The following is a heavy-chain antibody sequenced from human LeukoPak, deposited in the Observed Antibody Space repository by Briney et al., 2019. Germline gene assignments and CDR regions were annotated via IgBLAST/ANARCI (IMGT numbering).Heavy chain of an antibody. Sequence: AGGSLRLSCAASGFTFSSNWMHWVRQGPGKGLVWVSRINSDGSSTIYADSVKGRFTISRDNAKNTLFLQMNGLRAEDTAVYYCARNSRTDFDYWGQGTLVTVSS. D-gene: IGHD3/OR15-3a*01. CDR1: GFTFSSNW. J-gene: IGHJ4*02. CDR2: INSDGSST. CDR3: ARNSRTDFDY. V-gene: IGHV3-74*01.